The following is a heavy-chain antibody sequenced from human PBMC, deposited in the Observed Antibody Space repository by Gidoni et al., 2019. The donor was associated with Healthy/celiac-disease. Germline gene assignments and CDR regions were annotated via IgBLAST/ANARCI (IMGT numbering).Heavy chain of an antibody. D-gene: IGHD3-10*01. Sequence: QVQLQQWGAGLLKPSETLSLTCAVHGGSFSGYYWSWIRQPPGKGLEWIGEINHSGSTNYNPSLKSRVTISVDTSKNQFSLKLSSVTAADTAVYYCAREESDVGYWGQGTLVTVSA. CDR1: GGSFSGYY. CDR2: INHSGST. V-gene: IGHV4-34*01. J-gene: IGHJ4*02. CDR3: AREESDVGY.